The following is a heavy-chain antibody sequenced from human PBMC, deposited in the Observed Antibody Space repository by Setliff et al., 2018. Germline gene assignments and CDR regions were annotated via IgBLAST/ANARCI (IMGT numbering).Heavy chain of an antibody. J-gene: IGHJ4*02. CDR3: VRAPRLEWILPTFDH. Sequence: ASVKVSCKASGYTFTGYFIHWVRQAPGQGLEWMGWINPNSGGTNYAQKFQGRVTMTRDTSISTAYMELRSLRNDDTAVYYCVRAPRLEWILPTFDHWGQGTPVTVSS. V-gene: IGHV1-2*02. D-gene: IGHD3-3*01. CDR1: GYTFTGYF. CDR2: INPNSGGT.